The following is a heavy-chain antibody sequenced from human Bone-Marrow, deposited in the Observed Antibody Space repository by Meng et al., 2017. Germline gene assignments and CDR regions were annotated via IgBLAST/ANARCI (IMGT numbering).Heavy chain of an antibody. CDR2: INPNSGDT. CDR1: GYSFTAYY. Sequence: QVQLVQSGAEVKKPGALVKVSCKASGYSFTAYYIHWVRQAPGQGLEWLGHINPNSGDTLYAQKFQGRVSMTGDTSISTAYVELSSLRSDDTAVYYCVRDENISLGKLFGDYWGQGTMVTVPS. V-gene: IGHV1-2*06. J-gene: IGHJ4*02. D-gene: IGHD2-21*01. CDR3: VRDENISLGKLFGDY.